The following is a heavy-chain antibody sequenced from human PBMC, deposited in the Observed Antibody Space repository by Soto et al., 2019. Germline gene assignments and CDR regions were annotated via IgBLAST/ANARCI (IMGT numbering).Heavy chain of an antibody. CDR2: INSDERTT. CDR1: GFTFRNYW. Sequence: GGSLRLSCAASGFTFRNYWIHWVRQAPGKGLVWVSGINSDERTTNYADPVKGRFTISRDNAKNTLYLQMNSLRAEDTAVYYCVRGIAAAGFDYWGQGTLVTVSS. D-gene: IGHD6-13*01. J-gene: IGHJ4*02. CDR3: VRGIAAAGFDY. V-gene: IGHV3-74*01.